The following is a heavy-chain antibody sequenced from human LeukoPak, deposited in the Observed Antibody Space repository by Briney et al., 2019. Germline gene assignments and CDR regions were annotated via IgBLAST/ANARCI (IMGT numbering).Heavy chain of an antibody. CDR2: INHSGST. CDR1: GGSFSGYY. V-gene: IGHV4-34*01. D-gene: IGHD2-2*01. Sequence: SETLSLTCAVYGGSFSGYYWSWIRQPPGKGLEWIWEINHSGSTNYNPSLKSRVTISVDASKNQFSLKLSSVTAADTAVYYCARGYCSSTSCADFDLWGRGTLVTVSS. CDR3: ARGYCSSTSCADFDL. J-gene: IGHJ2*01.